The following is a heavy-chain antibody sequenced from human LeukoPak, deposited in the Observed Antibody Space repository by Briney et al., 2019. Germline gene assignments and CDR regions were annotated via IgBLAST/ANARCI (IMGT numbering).Heavy chain of an antibody. CDR1: GGSISSGDYY. CDR2: IYYSGST. J-gene: IGHJ4*02. V-gene: IGHV4-30-4*08. CDR3: ARQNRYCSSTSCSKFDY. Sequence: SQTLSLTCTVSGGSISSGDYYWSWIRQPPGKGLEWIGYIYYSGSTYYNPSLNSRVTISVDTSKNQFSLKLSSVTAADTAVYYCARQNRYCSSTSCSKFDYWGQGTLVTVSS. D-gene: IGHD2-2*01.